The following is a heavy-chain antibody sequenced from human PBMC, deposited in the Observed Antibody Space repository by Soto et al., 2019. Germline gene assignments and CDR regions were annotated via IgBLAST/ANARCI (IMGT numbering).Heavy chain of an antibody. CDR2: ISWNSGSI. Sequence: GGSLRLSCAASGFTFDDYAMHWVRQAPGKGLEWVSGISWNSGSIGYADSVRGRFTISRDNAKNSLYLQMNSLGAEDTALYYCAKIGTLDHYYMDVWGKGTTVTVSS. CDR3: AKIGTLDHYYMDV. V-gene: IGHV3-9*01. D-gene: IGHD3-3*01. CDR1: GFTFDDYA. J-gene: IGHJ6*03.